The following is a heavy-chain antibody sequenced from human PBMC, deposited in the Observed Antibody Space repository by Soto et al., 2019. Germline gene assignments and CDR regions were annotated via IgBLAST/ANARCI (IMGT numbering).Heavy chain of an antibody. CDR2: IIPIHGIA. D-gene: IGHD4-4*01. J-gene: IGHJ4*02. Sequence: QVQLVQSGAEVKKPGSSVKVSCKASGGTFSSYTISWVRQAPGQGLEWMGRIIPIHGIANYEQKFQGRVTITADKSTGTAYMELSSLRSEDTAVYYCARADYCSQYYFDYWGQGTLVTVSS. CDR1: GGTFSSYT. V-gene: IGHV1-69*02. CDR3: ARADYCSQYYFDY.